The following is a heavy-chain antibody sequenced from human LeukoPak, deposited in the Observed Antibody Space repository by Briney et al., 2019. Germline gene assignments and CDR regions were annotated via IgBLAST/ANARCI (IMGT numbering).Heavy chain of an antibody. J-gene: IGHJ4*02. CDR2: SKYDGNNK. D-gene: IGHD3-16*01. V-gene: IGHV3-30*02. Sequence: GGSLRLSCAASGFTFSSYGMHWVRQAPGKGLEWVAFSKYDGNNKFYADSVKGRFTTSRDNSKNTVYLQMNSLRAEDTAVYYCAKVGLLRGGGYFDYWGQGTLVTVSS. CDR1: GFTFSSYG. CDR3: AKVGLLRGGGYFDY.